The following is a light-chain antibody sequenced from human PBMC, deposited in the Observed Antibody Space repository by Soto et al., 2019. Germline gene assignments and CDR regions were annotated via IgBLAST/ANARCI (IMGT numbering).Light chain of an antibody. Sequence: DIQMTQSPSTLSASVGDRVTITCRASQSINSWLAWYQQKPGKAPKLLIYDASSLESGVPSRFSGSGSGTSLSPTISSRQPDDLVTYYSQKNNSYSGTFGEGPKVKTK. CDR2: DAS. CDR3: QKNNSYSGT. V-gene: IGKV1-5*01. J-gene: IGKJ4*01. CDR1: QSINSW.